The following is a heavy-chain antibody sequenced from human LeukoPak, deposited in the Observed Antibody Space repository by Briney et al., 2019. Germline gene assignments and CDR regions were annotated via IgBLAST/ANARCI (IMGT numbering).Heavy chain of an antibody. V-gene: IGHV3-30*02. J-gene: IGHJ4*02. CDR2: IWYDGSNK. Sequence: GGSLRLSCAASGFTFSSYGMHWVRQAPGKGLEWVAVIWYDGSNKYYADSVKGRFTISRDNSKNTLHLQMNSLRAEDTAVYYCAKEIDIAAAGTATLDYWGQGTLVTVSS. CDR3: AKEIDIAAAGTATLDY. CDR1: GFTFSSYG. D-gene: IGHD6-13*01.